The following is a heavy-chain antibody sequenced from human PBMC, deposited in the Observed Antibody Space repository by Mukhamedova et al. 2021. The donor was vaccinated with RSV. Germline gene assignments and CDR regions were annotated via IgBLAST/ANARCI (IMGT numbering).Heavy chain of an antibody. D-gene: IGHD5-18*01. CDR3: AGTRGTAMVISGGRFDY. V-gene: IGHV4-59*01. Sequence: PGKGLEWIGYIYYSGSTNYNPSLKSRVTISVDTSKNQFSLKLSSVTAADTAVYYCAGTRGTAMVISGGRFDYWGQGTLVTVSS. J-gene: IGHJ4*02. CDR2: IYYSGST.